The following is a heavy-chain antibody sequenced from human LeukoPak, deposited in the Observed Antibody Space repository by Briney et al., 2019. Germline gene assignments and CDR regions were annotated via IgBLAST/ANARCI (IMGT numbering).Heavy chain of an antibody. CDR3: ARAAYCGGDCYSVN. D-gene: IGHD2-21*02. CDR1: GYAFTGYY. Sequence: ASVKVSFKASGYAFTGYYMHWVRPAPGQGVEWMGWINPNSGGTNYAQKFQGRVTMTRDTSISTAYMELSRLRSDDTAVYYCARAAYCGGDCYSVNWGQGTLVTVSS. CDR2: INPNSGGT. J-gene: IGHJ4*02. V-gene: IGHV1-2*02.